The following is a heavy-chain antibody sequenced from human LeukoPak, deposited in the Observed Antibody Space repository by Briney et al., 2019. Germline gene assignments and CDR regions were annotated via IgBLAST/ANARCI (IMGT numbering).Heavy chain of an antibody. CDR1: GFTFSSYA. J-gene: IGHJ4*02. V-gene: IGHV3-23*01. D-gene: IGHD3-16*01. CDR3: AKGQNGALGDY. Sequence: GGSLRLSCTASGFTFSSYAMVWVRPAPRKGLEWVSAISTSGADASYADSVKGRFTVSRDNSRNTLSPQMNSLRADDTALYYCAKGQNGALGDYWGQGTLVTVSS. CDR2: ISTSGADA.